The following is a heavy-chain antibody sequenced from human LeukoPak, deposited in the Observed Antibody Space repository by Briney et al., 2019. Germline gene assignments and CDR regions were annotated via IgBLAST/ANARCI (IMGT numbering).Heavy chain of an antibody. CDR1: GFTFGDYA. V-gene: IGHV3-53*01. Sequence: GGSLRLSCTASGFTFGDYAMSWVRQAPGKGLEWVSVIYTGGSTYYADSVRGRFTISRDNSKNTLYLQMNSLRAEDTAVYYCARDYYGSGSYPSDHWGQGTLVTVSS. D-gene: IGHD3-10*01. CDR3: ARDYYGSGSYPSDH. CDR2: IYTGGST. J-gene: IGHJ4*02.